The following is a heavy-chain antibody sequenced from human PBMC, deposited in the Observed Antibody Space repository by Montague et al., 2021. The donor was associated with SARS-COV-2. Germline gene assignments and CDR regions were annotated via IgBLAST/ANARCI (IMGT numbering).Heavy chain of an antibody. CDR1: SGSLSNYY. CDR3: ARNMAY. V-gene: IGHV4-4*09. D-gene: IGHD2/OR15-2a*01. Sequence: SETLSLTCTVSSGSLSNYYRSWIRQSPDKGLEWIGYMYETGNMIYNPSLRSRVSISADTSKSQFSRRLTSVTAADSARYYCARNMAYWGQGVLVTV. CDR2: MYETGNM. J-gene: IGHJ4*02.